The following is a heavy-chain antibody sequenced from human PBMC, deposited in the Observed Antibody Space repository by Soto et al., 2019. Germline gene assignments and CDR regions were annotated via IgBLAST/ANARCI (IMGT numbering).Heavy chain of an antibody. V-gene: IGHV3-23*01. D-gene: IGHD3-22*01. CDR2: ISGSGGST. Sequence: PGGSLRLSCAASGFTFSSYAMGWVRQAPGKGLEWVSAISGSGGSTYYADSVKGRFTISRDNSKNTLYLQMNSLRAEDTAVYYCAKALYYYDSSGHDAFDIWGQGTMVTVSS. J-gene: IGHJ3*02. CDR1: GFTFSSYA. CDR3: AKALYYYDSSGHDAFDI.